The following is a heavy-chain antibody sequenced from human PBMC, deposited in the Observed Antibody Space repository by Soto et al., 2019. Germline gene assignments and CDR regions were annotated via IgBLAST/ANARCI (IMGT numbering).Heavy chain of an antibody. CDR2: IGIGGDI. J-gene: IGHJ3*02. CDR1: GFAFSSYA. D-gene: IGHD1-1*01. CDR3: GTGTTHSVFDI. Sequence: EVQLLESGGGLVQPGGSLRLSCASSGFAFSSYAFSWVRQAPGKGLDWVSSIGIGGDIYYADSVKGRFAISRDNSKKTLFLQMIGLRAEDTAVYYCGTGTTHSVFDIWGHGTMVTVSS. V-gene: IGHV3-23*01.